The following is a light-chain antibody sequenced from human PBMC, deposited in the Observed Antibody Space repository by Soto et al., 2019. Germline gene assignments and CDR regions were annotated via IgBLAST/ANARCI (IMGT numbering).Light chain of an antibody. V-gene: IGKV3-15*01. Sequence: EIVMTQSPATLSVSPGERVTLSCRASQDIRSSLAWYQQKPGQAPRLLIYGASTRATGIPARFSGSGSGTEFTLTISSLQSEDFAVYYCQQRSNWPPITFGQGTRLEIK. CDR1: QDIRSS. CDR2: GAS. CDR3: QQRSNWPPIT. J-gene: IGKJ5*01.